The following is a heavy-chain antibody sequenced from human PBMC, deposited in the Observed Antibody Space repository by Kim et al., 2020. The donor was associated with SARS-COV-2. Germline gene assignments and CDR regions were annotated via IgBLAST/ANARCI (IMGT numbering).Heavy chain of an antibody. V-gene: IGHV3-30*01. J-gene: IGHJ4*02. Sequence: YADSVNGRFTISRDNSKNTLYLQMNSLRAEDMAVYYCARETVTNSLFFDYWGQGTLVTVSS. CDR3: ARETVTNSLFFDY. D-gene: IGHD4-17*01.